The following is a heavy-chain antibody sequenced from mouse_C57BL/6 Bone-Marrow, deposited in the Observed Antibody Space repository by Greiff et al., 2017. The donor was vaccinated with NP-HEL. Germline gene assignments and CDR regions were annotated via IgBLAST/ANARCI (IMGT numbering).Heavy chain of an antibody. CDR3: ARPLDSSGFPWFAY. CDR1: GFTFSDYY. J-gene: IGHJ3*01. D-gene: IGHD3-2*02. CDR2: ISNGGGST. V-gene: IGHV5-12*01. Sequence: DVMLVESGGGLVQPGGSLKLSCAASGFTFSDYYMYWVRQTPEKRLEWVAYISNGGGSTYYPDTVKGRVTISRDNAKNTLYLQMSRLKSEDTAMYYCARPLDSSGFPWFAYWGQGTLVTVSA.